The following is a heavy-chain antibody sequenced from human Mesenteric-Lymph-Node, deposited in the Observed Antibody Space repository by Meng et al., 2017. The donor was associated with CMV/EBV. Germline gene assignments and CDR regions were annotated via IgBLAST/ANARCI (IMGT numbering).Heavy chain of an antibody. J-gene: IGHJ4*02. V-gene: IGHV3-30*04. CDR1: GIIFSSYA. Sequence: GESLKISCAASGIIFSSYAMHWVRQGPGKGLEWVAVMSYDGTKTYYADSVKGRFTISRDNSKNTVYLQMNSLRAEDTAVYYCAKEAEGTFNYWGQGVLVTVSS. D-gene: IGHD1-1*01. CDR3: AKEAEGTFNY. CDR2: MSYDGTKT.